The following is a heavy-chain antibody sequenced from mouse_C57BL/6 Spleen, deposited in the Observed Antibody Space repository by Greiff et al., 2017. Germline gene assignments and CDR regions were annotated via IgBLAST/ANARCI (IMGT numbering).Heavy chain of an antibody. Sequence: QVQLQQPGAELVKPGASVKLSCKASGYTFTSYWMHWVKQRPGQGLEWIGMIHPNSGSTNYNEKFKSKATLTVEKSSSTAYMQLSSLTSEDSAVYCCASYYYGREGYAMDDWGQGTSVTVSS. CDR2: IHPNSGST. CDR1: GYTFTSYW. D-gene: IGHD1-1*01. V-gene: IGHV1-64*01. CDR3: ASYYYGREGYAMDD. J-gene: IGHJ4*01.